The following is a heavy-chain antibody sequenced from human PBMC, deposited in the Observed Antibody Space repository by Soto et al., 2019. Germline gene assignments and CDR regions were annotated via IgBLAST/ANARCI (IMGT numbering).Heavy chain of an antibody. V-gene: IGHV3-7*01. J-gene: IGHJ3*02. D-gene: IGHD6-6*01. Sequence: GVSLRLSCAASGFTFSSYWMSWVRQAPGKGLEWVANIKQDGSEKYYVDSVKGRFTISRDNAKNSLYLQMNSLRAEDTAVYYCARGQLAGNDAFDIWGQGTMVTVSS. CDR1: GFTFSSYW. CDR3: ARGQLAGNDAFDI. CDR2: IKQDGSEK.